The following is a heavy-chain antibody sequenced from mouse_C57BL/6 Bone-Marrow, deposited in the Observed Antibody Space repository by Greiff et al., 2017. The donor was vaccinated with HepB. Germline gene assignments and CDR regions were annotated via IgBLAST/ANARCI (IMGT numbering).Heavy chain of an antibody. J-gene: IGHJ2*01. CDR2: IHPNSGST. CDR1: GYTFTSYW. V-gene: IGHV1-64*01. D-gene: IGHD4-1*01. Sequence: QVQLQQSGAELVKPGASVKLSCKASGYTFTSYWMHWVKQRPGQGLEWIGMIHPNSGSTNYNEKFKSKATLTVDKSSSTAYMQLSSLTSEDSAVYYCARKERTGKGFDYWGQGTTLTVSS. CDR3: ARKERTGKGFDY.